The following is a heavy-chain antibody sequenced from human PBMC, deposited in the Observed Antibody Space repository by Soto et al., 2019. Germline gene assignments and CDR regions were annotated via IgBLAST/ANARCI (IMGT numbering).Heavy chain of an antibody. V-gene: IGHV4-34*01. CDR1: GGCFSGYY. J-gene: IGHJ6*02. D-gene: IGHD6-19*01. CDR3: AKAMAGTTLYGMDV. CDR2: INHSGST. Sequence: PSETLSLTCAVYGGCFSGYYWSWIRQPPGKGLEWIGEINHSGSTNYNPSLKSRVTISVDTSKNQFSLKLSSVTAADTAVYYCAKAMAGTTLYGMDVWGQGTTVTVSS.